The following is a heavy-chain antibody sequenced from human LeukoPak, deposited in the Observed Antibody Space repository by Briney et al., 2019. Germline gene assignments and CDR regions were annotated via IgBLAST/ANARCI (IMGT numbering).Heavy chain of an antibody. J-gene: IGHJ4*02. CDR3: ATIISHYFTSVSYHKADAPFFAD. CDR1: GYSFTSYW. V-gene: IGHV5-51*01. D-gene: IGHD3-10*01. CDR2: IYPGDSDT. Sequence: GESLKISCKGSGYSFTSYWIGWVRQMPGKGLEWMGIIYPGDSDTRYSPSFQGQVAMSVDKSISTAYLQWSSLKASDTAMYFCATIISHYFTSVSYHKADAPFFADWGQGTLVTVSS.